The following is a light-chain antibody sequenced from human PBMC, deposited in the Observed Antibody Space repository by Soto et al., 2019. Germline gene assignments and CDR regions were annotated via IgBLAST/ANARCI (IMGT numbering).Light chain of an antibody. V-gene: IGKV3-20*01. CDR2: GVS. Sequence: VWTQSPGTLSLSPWESATLSCRASQPVSSNFLAWYQQKPGQAPRLLIYGVSSRASGIPDRFFGSGSGTDFTLTINRLEPEDFAVYYCQQDDNSPITFCQGTRLEI. CDR3: QQDDNSPIT. CDR1: QPVSSNF. J-gene: IGKJ5*01.